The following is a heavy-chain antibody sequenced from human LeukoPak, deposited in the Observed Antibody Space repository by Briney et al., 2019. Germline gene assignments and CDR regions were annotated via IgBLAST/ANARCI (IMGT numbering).Heavy chain of an antibody. CDR2: IHYSGST. V-gene: IGHV4-59*11. J-gene: IGHJ4*02. Sequence: SETLSLTCTVSGGSISSHYWNWIPQSPGEGLEWIGYIHYSGSTTYNPSLTSRVSISVHTSKNQFSLNLSSVTAAATAVYFCSGEGYCGGGSCYSRYFDYWSQGTLVTVSS. CDR1: GGSISSHY. CDR3: SGEGYCGGGSCYSRYFDY. D-gene: IGHD2-15*01.